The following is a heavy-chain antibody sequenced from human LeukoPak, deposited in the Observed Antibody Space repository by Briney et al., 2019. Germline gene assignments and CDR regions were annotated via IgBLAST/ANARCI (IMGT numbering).Heavy chain of an antibody. D-gene: IGHD5-24*01. CDR1: GGSISSGDYY. V-gene: IGHV4-61*08. Sequence: PSQTLSLTCTVSGGSISSGDYYWSWIRQPPGKGLEWIGYISYSGSTKYNPSLKSRVTISVDTSKNQFSLKLSSVTAADTAVYCCARYGMATIQFFDYWGQGTLFTVSS. CDR3: ARYGMATIQFFDY. CDR2: ISYSGST. J-gene: IGHJ4*02.